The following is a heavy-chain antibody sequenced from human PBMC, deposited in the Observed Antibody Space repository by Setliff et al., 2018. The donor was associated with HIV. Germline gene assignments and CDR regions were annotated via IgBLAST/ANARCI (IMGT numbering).Heavy chain of an antibody. D-gene: IGHD1-26*01. J-gene: IGHJ6*03. Sequence: ASVKVSCKASGYTFTSYGISWVRQAPGQGLEWMGWISPYSDKTNYAQKFRDRVTVTADTSTGTAYMEMRTLRSDDTAVYYCVRDWGGEVSGNFWLYYLYYYMDVWGKGTTVTVSS. CDR1: GYTFTSYG. CDR2: ISPYSDKT. CDR3: VRDWGGEVSGNFWLYYLYYYMDV. V-gene: IGHV1-18*01.